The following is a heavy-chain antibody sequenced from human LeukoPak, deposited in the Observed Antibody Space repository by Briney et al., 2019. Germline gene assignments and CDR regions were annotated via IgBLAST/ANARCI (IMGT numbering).Heavy chain of an antibody. Sequence: SETLSLTCTVSGGSISTYYWSWIRQPPGKGLEWIGYIYYSGGTNYNPSLKSRVTISVDTSKNQFSLKLRSVTAADTAMYYCAREGSTAFFNWFDPWGQGTLVTVSS. J-gene: IGHJ5*02. V-gene: IGHV4-59*01. CDR3: AREGSTAFFNWFDP. D-gene: IGHD2/OR15-2a*01. CDR2: IYYSGGT. CDR1: GGSISTYY.